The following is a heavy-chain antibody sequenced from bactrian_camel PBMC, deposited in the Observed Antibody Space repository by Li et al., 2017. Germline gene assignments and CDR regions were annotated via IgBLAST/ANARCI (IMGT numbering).Heavy chain of an antibody. D-gene: IGHD3*01. V-gene: IGHV3S6*01. CDR1: GYLDSSYC. Sequence: HVQLVESGGGSVQAGGSLRLSCAASGYLDSSYCMAWFRQGSGKEREFVSVTDTPGKTTYTDSVKGRFTIARDNAKNTLTLQMNSLKPEDTAMHYCAADVICAPLASMGKYWARGPRSPSP. CDR2: TDTPGKT. J-gene: IGHJ4*01.